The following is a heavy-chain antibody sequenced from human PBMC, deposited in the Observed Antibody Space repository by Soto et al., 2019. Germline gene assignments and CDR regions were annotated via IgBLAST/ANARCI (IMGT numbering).Heavy chain of an antibody. D-gene: IGHD6-13*01. V-gene: IGHV3-33*01. CDR2: IWHDGSKK. J-gene: IGHJ6*02. CDR1: GFSFSSYG. Sequence: PXGSLRLSSAASGFSFSSYGMHWVRQAPGKGLEWVAVIWHDGSKKYYADSVKGRLIISRDNSKNTLYVQINSLRAEDTAVYFCARGSIVAAEYGMDVWGQGTTVTVSS. CDR3: ARGSIVAAEYGMDV.